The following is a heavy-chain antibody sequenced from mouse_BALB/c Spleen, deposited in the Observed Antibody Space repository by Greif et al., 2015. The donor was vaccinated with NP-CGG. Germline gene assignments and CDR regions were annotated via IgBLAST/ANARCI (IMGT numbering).Heavy chain of an antibody. CDR2: IDPANGNT. V-gene: IGHV14-3*02. D-gene: IGHD2-3*01. CDR1: GFNIKDTY. J-gene: IGHJ4*01. Sequence: EVQLVESGAELVKPGASVKLSCTASGFNIKDTYMHWVKQRPEQGLEWIGRIDPANGNTKYDPKFQGKATITADTSSNTAYLQLSSLTSEDTAVYYCAFDGYYGDAMDYWGQGTSVTVSS. CDR3: AFDGYYGDAMDY.